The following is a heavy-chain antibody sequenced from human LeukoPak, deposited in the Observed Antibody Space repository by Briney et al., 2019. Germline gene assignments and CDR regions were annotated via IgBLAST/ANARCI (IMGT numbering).Heavy chain of an antibody. CDR3: ARDALLFIAELASYGMDV. V-gene: IGHV7-4-1*02. CDR1: GYTFTSYG. D-gene: IGHD1-7*01. J-gene: IGHJ6*02. CDR2: INTNTGNP. Sequence: ASVKVSCKASGYTFTSYGISWVRQAPGQGLEWMGWINTNTGNPTYAQGFTGRFVFSLDTSVSTAYLQISSLKAEDTAVYYCARDALLFIAELASYGMDVWGQGTTVTVSS.